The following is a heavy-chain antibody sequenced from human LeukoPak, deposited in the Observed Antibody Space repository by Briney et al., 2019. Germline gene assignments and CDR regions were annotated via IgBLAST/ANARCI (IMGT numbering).Heavy chain of an antibody. Sequence: GASVKVSCKVSGHTLTELSMHWVRQAPGKGLEWMGGFDPEDGETIYAQKFQGRVTMTEDTSTDTAYMELSSLRSEDTAVYYCATVARITIFGVVIINYFAYWAQGTLSPSP. CDR2: FDPEDGET. CDR3: ATVARITIFGVVIINYFAY. J-gene: IGHJ4*02. D-gene: IGHD3-3*01. CDR1: GHTLTELS. V-gene: IGHV1-24*01.